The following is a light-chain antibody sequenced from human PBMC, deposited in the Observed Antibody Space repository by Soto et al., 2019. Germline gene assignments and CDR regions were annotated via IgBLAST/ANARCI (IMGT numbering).Light chain of an antibody. CDR3: LLAYSGGRV. J-gene: IGLJ2*01. CDR2: DTT. CDR1: DGPVTSNHY. V-gene: IGLV7-46*01. Sequence: AVVTQEPSLTVSPGGTVTLTCGSSDGPVTSNHYPYWYQQRPGQVPRKLIYDTTNRQSWAPARFSGSLVGVKAALTLSGAQPEDEADYYCLLAYSGGRVFGGGTKLTVL.